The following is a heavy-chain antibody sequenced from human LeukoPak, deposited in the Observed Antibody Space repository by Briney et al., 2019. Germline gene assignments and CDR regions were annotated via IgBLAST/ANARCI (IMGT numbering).Heavy chain of an antibody. Sequence: GASVKVSCKASGYTFTSYGISWVRQAPAQGLEWMGWLSAYNGNTNYAQKLQGRVTMTTDTSTSTAYMELRSLRSDDTAVYNCARDGIAVAGVYYGMDGWGQGTTVTVSS. D-gene: IGHD6-19*01. V-gene: IGHV1-18*01. CDR3: ARDGIAVAGVYYGMDG. CDR2: LSAYNGNT. CDR1: GYTFTSYG. J-gene: IGHJ6*02.